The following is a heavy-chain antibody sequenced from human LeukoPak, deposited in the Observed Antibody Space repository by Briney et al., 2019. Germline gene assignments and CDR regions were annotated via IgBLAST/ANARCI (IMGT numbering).Heavy chain of an antibody. J-gene: IGHJ6*03. CDR2: IKQDGSEK. CDR1: GFTFSSYW. CDR3: ARFGDSSGWYYYYMDV. D-gene: IGHD6-19*01. Sequence: GGSLRLSCAASGFTFSSYWMSWVRQAPGKGLEWVANIKQDGSEKYYVDSVKGRFTISRDNAKNSLYLQMNSLRAEDTAMYYCARFGDSSGWYYYYMDVWGKGTTVTVSS. V-gene: IGHV3-7*01.